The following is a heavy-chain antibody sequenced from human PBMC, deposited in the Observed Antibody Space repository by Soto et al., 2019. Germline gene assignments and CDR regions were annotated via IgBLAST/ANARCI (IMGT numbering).Heavy chain of an antibody. V-gene: IGHV1-69*13. CDR2: IIPIFGTA. D-gene: IGHD3-3*01. Sequence: SVKVSCKASGGTFSSYAISWVRQAPGQGLEWMGGIIPIFGTANYAQKFQGRVTITADESTSTAYMELSSLRSEDTAVYYCARGSGVGTIFYYYGMDVWGQGTTVTVSS. J-gene: IGHJ6*02. CDR3: ARGSGVGTIFYYYGMDV. CDR1: GGTFSSYA.